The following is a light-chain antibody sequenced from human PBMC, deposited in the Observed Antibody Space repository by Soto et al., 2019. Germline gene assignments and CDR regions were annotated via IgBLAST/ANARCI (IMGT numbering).Light chain of an antibody. CDR2: DVT. CDR3: TSYAGSNIPVL. CDR1: SSDVGGYNF. Sequence: QSALTQPPSASGSPGQSVTISCTGTSSDVGGYNFVSWYQQHPGKAPKLMIYDVTERPSGVPDRFSGSKSGNTASLTVSGIQGEDEADSYCTSYAGSNIPVLFGGGTKLTVL. V-gene: IGLV2-8*01. J-gene: IGLJ2*01.